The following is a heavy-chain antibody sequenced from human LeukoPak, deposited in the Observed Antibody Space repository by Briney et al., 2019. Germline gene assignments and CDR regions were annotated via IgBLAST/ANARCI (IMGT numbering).Heavy chain of an antibody. J-gene: IGHJ4*02. CDR1: GGSISSYY. CDR3: ARLGDSSGYYYY. D-gene: IGHD3-22*01. CDR2: IYYCGST. Sequence: SETLSLTCTVSGGSISSYYWSWIRQPPGKELEWIGYIYYCGSTNYNPSLKSRVTISVDTSKNQFSLKLSSVTAADTAVYYCARLGDSSGYYYYWGQGTLVTVSS. V-gene: IGHV4-59*08.